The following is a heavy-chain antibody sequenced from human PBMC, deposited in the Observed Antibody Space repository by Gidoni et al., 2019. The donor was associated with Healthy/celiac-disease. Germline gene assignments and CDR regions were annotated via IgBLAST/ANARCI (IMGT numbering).Heavy chain of an antibody. D-gene: IGHD1-26*01. CDR2: IIPILGTA. J-gene: IGHJ4*02. CDR1: GGIFSSHA. V-gene: IGHV1-69*06. CDR3: ASEVYSGLDY. Sequence: VQLVQSGAEVKKPGSSVTVSCKASGGIFSSHAISWVRQAPGQGLEWMGGIIPILGTANYAQKFQGRVTITANKSTSTADMELSSLRSEDTAVDYCASEVYSGLDYWGQGTLVTVSS.